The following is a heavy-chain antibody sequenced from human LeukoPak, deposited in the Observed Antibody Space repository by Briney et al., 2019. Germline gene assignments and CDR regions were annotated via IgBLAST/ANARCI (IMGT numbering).Heavy chain of an antibody. CDR1: GYTFTSYG. CDR2: ISAYNGNT. CDR3: ARDGYSYGYNTYYGMDV. Sequence: ASVKVSCKASGYTFTSYGISWVRQAPGQGLEWMGWISAYNGNTNYAQKLQGRVTMTTDTSTSTAYMELRSLRSDDTAVYYCARDGYSYGYNTYYGMDVWGQGTTVTVSS. J-gene: IGHJ6*02. V-gene: IGHV1-18*01. D-gene: IGHD5-18*01.